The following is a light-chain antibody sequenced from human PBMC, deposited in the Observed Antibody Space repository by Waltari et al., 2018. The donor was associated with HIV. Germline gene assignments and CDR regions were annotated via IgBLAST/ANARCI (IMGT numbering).Light chain of an antibody. J-gene: IGLJ3*02. CDR1: TSNLGTNS. Sequence: QSVVTQPPSASGAPGQRVTISCSGSTSNLGTNSVSWYQQFPGTAPKLLIYPDNGRPSGGPDRFSGSKSGTSASLAISGLQSEDEADYYCATWDDRLNYWVFGGGTKLTVL. CDR3: ATWDDRLNYWV. CDR2: PDN. V-gene: IGLV1-44*01.